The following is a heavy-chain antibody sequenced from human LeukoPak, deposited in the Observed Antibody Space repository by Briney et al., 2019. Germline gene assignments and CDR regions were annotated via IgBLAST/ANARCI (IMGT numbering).Heavy chain of an antibody. J-gene: IGHJ4*02. CDR1: GYTFNSYG. Sequence: ASVKVSCKASGYTFNSYGISWVRQAPGQRLEWMGWINAGNGFTVYSQKFQDRLTIARDTSASTAYMELSSLSSEDTAVYYCARSSIGSGSLAYWGQGNLVTVSS. D-gene: IGHD3-10*01. CDR3: ARSSIGSGSLAY. V-gene: IGHV1-3*01. CDR2: INAGNGFT.